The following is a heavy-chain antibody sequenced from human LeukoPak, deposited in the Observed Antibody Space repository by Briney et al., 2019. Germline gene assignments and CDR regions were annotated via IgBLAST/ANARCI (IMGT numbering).Heavy chain of an antibody. CDR1: GFTFSSYS. V-gene: IGHV3-21*01. Sequence: NSGGSLRLSCAASGFTFSSYSMNWVRQAPGKGLEWVSSISSSSYIYYADSVKGRFTISRDNAKNSLYLQMNSLRAEVTAVYYCAREDGDAFDIWGQGTMVTVSS. J-gene: IGHJ3*02. CDR3: AREDGDAFDI. CDR2: ISSSSYI.